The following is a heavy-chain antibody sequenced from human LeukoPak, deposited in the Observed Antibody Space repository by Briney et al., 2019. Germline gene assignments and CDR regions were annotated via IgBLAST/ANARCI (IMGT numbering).Heavy chain of an antibody. CDR2: TDVGNGDT. CDR1: GYTLTSYG. D-gene: IGHD3-10*01. V-gene: IGHV1-3*02. CDR3: VRGRTSGSWLFDY. J-gene: IGHJ4*02. Sequence: GASVKVSCKASGYTLTSYGXHWXRQAPGQGXXXXGWTDVGNGDTLYSXXLQGRVXFXRDTSASTAYMELSSLTSEDRAVYYCVRGRTSGSWLFDYWGQGTLVTVSS.